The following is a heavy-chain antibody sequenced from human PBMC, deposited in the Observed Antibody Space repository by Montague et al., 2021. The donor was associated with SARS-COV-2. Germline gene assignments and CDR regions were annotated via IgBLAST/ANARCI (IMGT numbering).Heavy chain of an antibody. Sequence: SETLSLTCTVSGGSISSSSYYWGCIRQPPGKGLEWIGSIYYSGSTYYNPSLKSRATISVDTSKNQFYLKLSSVTAADTAVYYCARDGGTVTTVLGAGYVRGGLNWFDPWGQGTLVTVSS. J-gene: IGHJ5*02. CDR2: IYYSGST. V-gene: IGHV4-39*07. CDR1: GGSISSSSYY. CDR3: ARDGGTVTTVLGAGYVRGGLNWFDP. D-gene: IGHD4-17*01.